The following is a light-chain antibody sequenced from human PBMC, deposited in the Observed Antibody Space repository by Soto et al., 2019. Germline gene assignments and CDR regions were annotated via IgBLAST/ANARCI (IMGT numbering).Light chain of an antibody. CDR2: AAS. CDR1: QGISSY. J-gene: IGKJ2*01. Sequence: AIRMTQSPSSFSASTGDRVTITCRASQGISSYLAWYQQKPGKAPKLLIYAASTLQSGVPSRFSGSGSGTDFTLTISCLQSEDFATDYCQQYYSYARTFGQGTKLEIK. V-gene: IGKV1-8*01. CDR3: QQYYSYART.